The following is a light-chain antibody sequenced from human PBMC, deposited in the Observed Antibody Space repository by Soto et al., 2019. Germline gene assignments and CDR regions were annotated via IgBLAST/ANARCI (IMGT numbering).Light chain of an antibody. CDR1: QSISSW. J-gene: IGKJ5*01. CDR3: QQYNHWSSLT. Sequence: DIQMTQSPSTLSASVGDRVTITCRASQSISSWLAWYQQKPGKAPKLLIYKASSLESGVPSRFSGSGSGTEFTLTISSLQPDDFATYYCQQYNHWSSLTFGQGTRLEIK. CDR2: KAS. V-gene: IGKV1-5*03.